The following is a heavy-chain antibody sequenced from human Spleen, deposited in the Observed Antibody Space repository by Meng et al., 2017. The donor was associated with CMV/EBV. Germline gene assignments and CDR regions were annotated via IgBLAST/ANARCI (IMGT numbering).Heavy chain of an antibody. J-gene: IGHJ4*02. CDR2: MYHRGTT. V-gene: IGHV4-38-2*02. D-gene: IGHD3-22*01. CDR1: GYSISNGYY. Sequence: SETLSLTCRVSGYSISNGYYWGWVRQPPGKGLEWIGHMYHRGTTYYNPSLKSRVTMSVDTSENQFSLKLSSVTAADTAVYYCASYRGFYDSSGYDFDYWGQGTLVTVSS. CDR3: ASYRGFYDSSGYDFDY.